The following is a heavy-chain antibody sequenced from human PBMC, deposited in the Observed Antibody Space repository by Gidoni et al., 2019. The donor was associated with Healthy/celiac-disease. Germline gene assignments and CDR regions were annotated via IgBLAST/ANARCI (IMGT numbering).Heavy chain of an antibody. Sequence: QITLKESGPTLLNPTPPLPLTCTFSGFPLSTSAVGVGWIRQPPGKALEWLALIYWNDDKRYSPSLKSRLTITKDTAKNQVVLTMTNMDPVDTATYYCAHSPVVVIHFDYWGQGTLVTVSS. CDR1: GFPLSTSAVG. D-gene: IGHD3-22*01. CDR2: IYWNDDK. CDR3: AHSPVVVIHFDY. J-gene: IGHJ4*02. V-gene: IGHV2-5*01.